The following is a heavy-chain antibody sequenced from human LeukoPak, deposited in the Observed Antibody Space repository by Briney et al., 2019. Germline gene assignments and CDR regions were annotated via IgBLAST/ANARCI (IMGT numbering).Heavy chain of an antibody. Sequence: XYWSWIRQPPGKGLEWIGEINHSGSTNYNPSLKSRVTISVDTSKNQFSLKLSSVTAADTAVYYCARASGATDWFDPWGQGTLVTVSS. V-gene: IGHV4-34*01. CDR1: XY. CDR3: ARASGATDWFDP. CDR2: INHSGST. J-gene: IGHJ5*02.